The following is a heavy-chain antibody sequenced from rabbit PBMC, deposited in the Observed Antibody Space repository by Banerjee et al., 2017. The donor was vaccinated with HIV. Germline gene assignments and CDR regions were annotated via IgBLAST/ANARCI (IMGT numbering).Heavy chain of an antibody. D-gene: IGHD4-1*01. V-gene: IGHV1S45*01. CDR1: GFSFSSSYY. J-gene: IGHJ4*01. CDR3: ARDLAGVIGWNFNL. Sequence: QEQLEESGGDLVKPEGSLTLTCTASGFSFSSSYYMCWVRQAPGKGLEWIGCIVAGSDGMTYYASWAKGRFTISKTSSTTVTLQMTSLTAADTATYFCARDLAGVIGWNFNLWGPGTLVTVS. CDR2: IVAGSDGMT.